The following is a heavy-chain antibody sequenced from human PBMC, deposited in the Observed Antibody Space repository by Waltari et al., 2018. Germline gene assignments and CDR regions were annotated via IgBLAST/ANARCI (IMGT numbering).Heavy chain of an antibody. CDR2: FYGGGSS. CDR3: ALSSGVVKGYLDY. CDR1: GFTISNNY. V-gene: IGHV3-53*02. D-gene: IGHD3-3*01. J-gene: IGHJ4*02. Sequence: EVQLVESGGGLIQPGMSLRLSCAASGFTISNNYISWCRQAPGKGLEWVSVFYGGGSSYHADSVKGRFTVSRDASKNTVYLQMNSLTAEDTAVYYCALSSGVVKGYLDYWGQGTLVTVSS.